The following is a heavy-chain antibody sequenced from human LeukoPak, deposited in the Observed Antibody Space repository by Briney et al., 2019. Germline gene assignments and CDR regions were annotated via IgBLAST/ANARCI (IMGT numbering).Heavy chain of an antibody. J-gene: IGHJ4*02. V-gene: IGHV3-30*18. CDR3: AKSGEVDGTDY. D-gene: IGHD6-19*01. Sequence: GGSLRLSCAASGFTFSSYGMHWVCQAPGKGLEWVAVISYDGSNKYYADSVKGRFTISRDNYKNTLYLQMNSLRAEDTAVYYCAKSGEVDGTDYWGQGTLVTVSS. CDR2: ISYDGSNK. CDR1: GFTFSSYG.